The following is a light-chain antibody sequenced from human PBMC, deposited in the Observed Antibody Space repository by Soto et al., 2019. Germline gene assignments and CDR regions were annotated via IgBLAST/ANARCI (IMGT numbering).Light chain of an antibody. CDR2: KAS. V-gene: IGKV1-5*03. Sequence: DIQMTQSPSTLSASVGDRVTITCRASQSISSWLAWYQQKPGKAPKLLIYKASSLESGVPSRFIGSGSGTDCTLTIRSLQPDDFATYYCQQYNSYSRTFGQGTKVEIK. J-gene: IGKJ1*01. CDR3: QQYNSYSRT. CDR1: QSISSW.